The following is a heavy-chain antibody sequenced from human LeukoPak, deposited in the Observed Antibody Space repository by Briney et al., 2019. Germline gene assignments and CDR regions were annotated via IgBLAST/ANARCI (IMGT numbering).Heavy chain of an antibody. CDR1: GFTFSRYW. Sequence: GGSLRLSCAASGFTFSRYWLSWVRQAPGRGLEWVANIKQEGSEKYNVDSVKGRFTISRDNAKNSQYLQMNSLRAENTAVYYCARDIAAAYYYYYYYMDVWGKGTTVTVSS. CDR3: ARDIAAAYYYYYYYMDV. J-gene: IGHJ6*03. D-gene: IGHD6-13*01. V-gene: IGHV3-7*01. CDR2: IKQEGSEK.